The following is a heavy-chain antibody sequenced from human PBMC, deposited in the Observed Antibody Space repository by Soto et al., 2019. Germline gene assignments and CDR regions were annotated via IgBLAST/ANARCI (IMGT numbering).Heavy chain of an antibody. V-gene: IGHV1-3*01. CDR3: ARDLGGWPDY. CDR2: INAGNGNT. Sequence: QVQLVQSGAEVKKPGASVKVSGKASGYTFTSYAIHWVRQAPGQRLEWMGWINAGNGNTKYSQKFQDRVTITRDTSASPAYMALSRLRSEDTAVYNCARDLGGWPDYWGQGTRVTVSS. J-gene: IGHJ4*02. CDR1: GYTFTSYA. D-gene: IGHD6-19*01.